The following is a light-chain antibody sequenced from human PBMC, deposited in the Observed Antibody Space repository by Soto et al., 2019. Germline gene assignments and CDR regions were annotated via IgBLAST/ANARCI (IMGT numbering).Light chain of an antibody. V-gene: IGKV3-11*01. CDR3: QQRFSWPPN. J-gene: IGKJ4*01. CDR2: DTS. CDR1: QSISRY. Sequence: EIGLTQSPATLSLSPGERATLSCRASQSISRYLAWYQQKPGQAPRLVIHDTSTRATGVPDTFSGSGSGTEFTLTISSLEPEDFATYYCQQRFSWPPNVGGGTHIEIK.